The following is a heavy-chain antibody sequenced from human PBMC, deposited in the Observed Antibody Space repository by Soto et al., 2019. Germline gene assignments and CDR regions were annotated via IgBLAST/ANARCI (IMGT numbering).Heavy chain of an antibody. CDR2: ISYDGSNK. Sequence: QVQLVESGGGVVQPGRSLRLSCAASRFTFSSYAMHWVRQAPGKGLEWVAVISYDGSNKYYADSVKGRFTISRDNSKNTLYLQMNSLRAEDTAVYYCARDWSPHRYNWNYKAGMDVWGQGTTVTVSS. V-gene: IGHV3-30-3*01. CDR1: RFTFSSYA. J-gene: IGHJ6*02. D-gene: IGHD1-7*01. CDR3: ARDWSPHRYNWNYKAGMDV.